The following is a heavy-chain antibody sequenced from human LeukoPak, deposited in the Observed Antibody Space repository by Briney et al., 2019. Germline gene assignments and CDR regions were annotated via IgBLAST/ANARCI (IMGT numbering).Heavy chain of an antibody. D-gene: IGHD1-14*01. V-gene: IGHV3-30*03. CDR2: ISYDGSNK. CDR1: GFTFSSYW. Sequence: PGGSLRLSCAASGFTFSSYWMSWVRQAPGKGLDWVAIISYDGSNKYFADSVKGRFTISRDNSKNTLYLQMNSLKTEDTAVYYCTTDFPEPGNGKEYGMDVWGQGTTVTVSS. J-gene: IGHJ6*02. CDR3: TTDFPEPGNGKEYGMDV.